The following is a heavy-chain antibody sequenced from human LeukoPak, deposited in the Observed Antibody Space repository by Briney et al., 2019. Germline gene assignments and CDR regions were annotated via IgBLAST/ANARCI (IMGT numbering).Heavy chain of an antibody. D-gene: IGHD4-17*01. CDR3: ARVLTTVTTRDYMDL. Sequence: SGTLSLTCAVSGGFISSSGWWSWVRQPPGKGLEWIGEIYHTGSTNYNPSLKSRVTISVDKSRNQFSLRLTSVTAADTAVYYCARVLTTVTTRDYMDLWGKGTTVTVSS. J-gene: IGHJ6*03. CDR2: IYHTGST. CDR1: GGFISSSGW. V-gene: IGHV4-4*02.